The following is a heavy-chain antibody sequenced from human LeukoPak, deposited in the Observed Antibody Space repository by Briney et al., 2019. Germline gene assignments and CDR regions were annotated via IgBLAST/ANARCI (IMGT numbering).Heavy chain of an antibody. J-gene: IGHJ6*03. D-gene: IGHD3-10*01. V-gene: IGHV4-4*07. CDR1: GGSISSYY. CDR2: FYTSGST. CDR3: ATGGDYYYMDV. Sequence: PSETLSLTCTVSGGSISSYYWSWIRQPAGKGLEWIGRFYTSGSTNYNPSLKSRVTMSVDTSKNQFSLKLSSATAADTAVYYCATGGDYYYMDVWGKGTTVTVSS.